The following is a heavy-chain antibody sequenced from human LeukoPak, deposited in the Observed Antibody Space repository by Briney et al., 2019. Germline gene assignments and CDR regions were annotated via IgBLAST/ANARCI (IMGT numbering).Heavy chain of an antibody. CDR3: ARVSASWGFDF. CDR2: IYHSPST. D-gene: IGHD7-27*01. CDR1: GYSISSGYY. V-gene: IGHV4-38-2*02. J-gene: IGHJ4*02. Sequence: SETLSLTCSVSGYSISSGYYWGWIRLPPGKGLEWIATIYHSPSTYYNPSLKSRVTISVDTSRNRFSLKVNSVTAADTAVYYCARVSASWGFDFWGQGALVTVSS.